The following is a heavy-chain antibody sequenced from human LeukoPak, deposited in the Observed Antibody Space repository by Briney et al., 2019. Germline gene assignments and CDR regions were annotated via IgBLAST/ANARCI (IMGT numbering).Heavy chain of an antibody. CDR3: ARPLVRGVITGVFDY. CDR1: GGSISSSTYY. Sequence: SETLFLTCTVSGGSISSSTYYWGWIRQSPGKGLEWIGSIYYSGSTYYNPSLQSRVTMSVDTSKNQFSLKLSSVTAADTAVYYCARPLVRGVITGVFDYWGQGTLVTVSS. CDR2: IYYSGST. J-gene: IGHJ4*02. D-gene: IGHD3-10*01. V-gene: IGHV4-39*01.